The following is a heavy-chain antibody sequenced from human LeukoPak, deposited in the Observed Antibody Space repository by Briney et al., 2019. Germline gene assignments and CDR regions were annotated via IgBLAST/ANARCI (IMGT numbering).Heavy chain of an antibody. V-gene: IGHV3-66*01. CDR2: IYSGGST. CDR1: EFSVGSNY. J-gene: IGHJ4*02. CDR3: AKVSDYGASEGD. D-gene: IGHD3-16*01. Sequence: GGSLRLSCAASEFSVGSNYMTWVRQAPGKGLEWVSLIYSGGSTYYADSVKGRFTISRDNSKNTLYLQMNSLRAEDTAVYYCAKVSDYGASEGDWGQGTLVTVSS.